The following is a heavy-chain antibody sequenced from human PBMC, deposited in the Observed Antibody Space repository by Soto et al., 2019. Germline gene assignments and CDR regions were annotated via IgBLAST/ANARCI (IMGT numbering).Heavy chain of an antibody. Sequence: QLQLQESGSGLVKPSQTLSLTCGVSGGSISSGGYSWTWIRQPPGKGLEWIGYIYPGGSTYYSPSLKSRVTRSLDRSKNQFSLELRSVTAADTAVYYCARGGAGSGYYLFDSWGQGTLVTVSS. CDR2: IYPGGST. D-gene: IGHD3-22*01. J-gene: IGHJ4*02. CDR1: GGSISSGGYS. V-gene: IGHV4-30-2*01. CDR3: ARGGAGSGYYLFDS.